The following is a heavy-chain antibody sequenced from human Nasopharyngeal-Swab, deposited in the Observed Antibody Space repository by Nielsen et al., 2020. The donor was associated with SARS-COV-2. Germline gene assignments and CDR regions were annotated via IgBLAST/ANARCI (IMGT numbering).Heavy chain of an antibody. J-gene: IGHJ4*02. D-gene: IGHD4-17*01. CDR3: ARDDYGDYGYFGH. Sequence: ASVKVSCKASGYTLTGYYMHWVRQAPGQGLEWMGWINPHSRGTKYAQKFQGRVTMTSDTSINTAYMELRILRSDDTAVYYCARDDYGDYGYFGHWGQGTLVTVSS. V-gene: IGHV1-2*02. CDR1: GYTLTGYY. CDR2: INPHSRGT.